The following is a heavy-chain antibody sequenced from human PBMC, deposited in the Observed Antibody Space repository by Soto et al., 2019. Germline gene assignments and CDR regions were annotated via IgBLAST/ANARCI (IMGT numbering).Heavy chain of an antibody. Sequence: SETLSLTCTVSGGSISSSSYYWGWIRQPPGKGLEWIGSIYYSGSTYYNPSLKSRVTISVDTSKNQFSLKLSSVTAADTAVYYCARRVYCSGGSCYSYNWFDPWGQGTRVTVSS. CDR1: GGSISSSSYY. CDR3: ARRVYCSGGSCYSYNWFDP. D-gene: IGHD2-15*01. V-gene: IGHV4-39*01. J-gene: IGHJ5*02. CDR2: IYYSGST.